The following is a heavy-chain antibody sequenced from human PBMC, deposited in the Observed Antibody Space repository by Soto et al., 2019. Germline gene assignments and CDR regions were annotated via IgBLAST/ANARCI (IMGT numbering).Heavy chain of an antibody. Sequence: NPGGSLRLSCATSGFTFNNYNMNWVRQAPGKGLEWVSSIAARGSGYRYYAESVKGRFTITRDVAKNSLYLQMNNLRADDTALYYCARDLEGADVFDLWGQGTMVT. D-gene: IGHD3-16*01. V-gene: IGHV3-21*01. J-gene: IGHJ3*01. CDR1: GFTFNNYN. CDR2: IAARGSGYR. CDR3: ARDLEGADVFDL.